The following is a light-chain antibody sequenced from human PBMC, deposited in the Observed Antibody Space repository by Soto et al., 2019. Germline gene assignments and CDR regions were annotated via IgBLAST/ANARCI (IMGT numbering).Light chain of an antibody. CDR3: QQRDSWPIT. V-gene: IGKV3-11*01. CDR2: GAS. Sequence: EIVLTQSPASLSLSPGERATPSCRASQSVDSYLVWYQQKPGQAPRLLIFGASNRATGIPARFSGSGSGTDFTLTINSLEPDDFAVYYCQQRDSWPITFGQGTRLEI. CDR1: QSVDSY. J-gene: IGKJ5*01.